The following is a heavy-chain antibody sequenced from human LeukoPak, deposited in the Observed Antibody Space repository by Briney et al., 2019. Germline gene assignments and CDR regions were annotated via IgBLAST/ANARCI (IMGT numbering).Heavy chain of an antibody. CDR1: GFTFSNYW. D-gene: IGHD4-11*01. J-gene: IGHJ4*02. Sequence: GGSLRLSCAASGFTFSNYWMHWVRQAPGKGLVWVSRINGDGISTGYADSVKGRFTVSRDNAKKTLYLQMNSLRAEDTAVYYCVKETFTVTSPFDSWGQGTLVTVSS. CDR3: VKETFTVTSPFDS. V-gene: IGHV3-74*01. CDR2: INGDGIST.